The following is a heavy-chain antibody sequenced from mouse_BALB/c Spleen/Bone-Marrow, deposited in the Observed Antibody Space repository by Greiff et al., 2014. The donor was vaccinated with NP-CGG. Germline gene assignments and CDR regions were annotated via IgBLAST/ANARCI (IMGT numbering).Heavy chain of an antibody. CDR1: GFTFSDYY. V-gene: IGHV5-12*02. J-gene: IGHJ4*01. D-gene: IGHD4-1*01. CDR3: ARQLAYAMDY. Sequence: EVQLVESGGGLVQPGGSLKLSCATSGFTFSDYYMYWVRQTPEKRLEWVAYITTGGGSTYYPDIVKGRFTISRDNANNTLYLQMSRLKSEDTAMYYCARQLAYAMDYWGQGTSVTVSS. CDR2: ITTGGGST.